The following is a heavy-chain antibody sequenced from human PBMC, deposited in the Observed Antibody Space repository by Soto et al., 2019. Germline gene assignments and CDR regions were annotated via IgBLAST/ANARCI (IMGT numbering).Heavy chain of an antibody. Sequence: EVQLVESGGGLVQPGGSLRLYCAASGFSFTSYWMHWVRQAPGKGLVWVSRINTDGSSTSYADSVKGRFTISRDNAKNTLFLQMNSLRAEDTAIYYCAKRALNRTGLFHWVQGTLVSVSS. CDR1: GFSFTSYW. V-gene: IGHV3-74*01. J-gene: IGHJ4*02. D-gene: IGHD3-9*01. CDR2: INTDGSST. CDR3: AKRALNRTGLFH.